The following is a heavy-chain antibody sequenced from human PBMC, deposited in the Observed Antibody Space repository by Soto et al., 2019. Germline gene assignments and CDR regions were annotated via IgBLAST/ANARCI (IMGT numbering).Heavy chain of an antibody. D-gene: IGHD2-8*01. Sequence: ASVKVSCKASGYTFNSYGISWVRQAPGQGLEWMGWISVYNGNTNYAQKVQGRVTMTTDTSTSTAYMELRSLRSDDTAVFYCARDGRNGGYFDYWGQGTVVTVSS. CDR1: GYTFNSYG. CDR3: ARDGRNGGYFDY. J-gene: IGHJ4*02. V-gene: IGHV1-18*01. CDR2: ISVYNGNT.